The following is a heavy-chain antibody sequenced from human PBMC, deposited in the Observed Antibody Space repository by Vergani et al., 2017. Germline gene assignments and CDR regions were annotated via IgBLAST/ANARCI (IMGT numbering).Heavy chain of an antibody. CDR2: IYYSGST. V-gene: IGHV4-30-4*01. D-gene: IGHD3-10*01. J-gene: IGHJ6*02. CDR1: GCSISSGDDY. CDR3: AREYGSESYYNNPGMDG. Sequence: QVQLQESGPGLVKPSQTLSLTCTVSGCSISSGDDYSSWLRQPPGKGLEWIGYIYYSGSTYYNLSLKSRVTRPVDTSKNLFSIKLSSVTCADTTVYYCAREYGSESYYNNPGMDGWGQGTTVTVSS.